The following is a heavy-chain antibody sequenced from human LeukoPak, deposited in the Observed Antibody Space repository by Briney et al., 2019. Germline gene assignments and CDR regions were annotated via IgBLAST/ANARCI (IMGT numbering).Heavy chain of an antibody. D-gene: IGHD4-11*01. CDR1: GFSFSHYA. CDR2: ITSSSDYI. CDR3: ARDYPYSYYMNV. V-gene: IGHV3-21*01. J-gene: IGHJ6*03. Sequence: GGSLRLSCAGSGFSFSHYAINWVRQAPGKGLEWVSSITSSSDYIYYADSAKGRFTISRDNAKNLLYLQMNSLRAEDTAVYYCARDYPYSYYMNVWGNGTTVTVSS.